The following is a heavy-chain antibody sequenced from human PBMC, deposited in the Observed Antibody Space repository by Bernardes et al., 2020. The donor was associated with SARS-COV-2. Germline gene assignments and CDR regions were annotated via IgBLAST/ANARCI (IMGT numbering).Heavy chain of an antibody. D-gene: IGHD1-1*01. J-gene: IGHJ6*02. V-gene: IGHV1-46*01. Sequence: SVKVSCKASGYTFTSYYMHWVRQAPGQGLEWMGIINPSGGSTSYAQKFQGRVTMTRDTSTSTVYMELSSLRSEDTAVYYCARDLTGTTGDYYYYGMDVWGQGTTVTVSS. CDR1: GYTFTSYY. CDR2: INPSGGST. CDR3: ARDLTGTTGDYYYYGMDV.